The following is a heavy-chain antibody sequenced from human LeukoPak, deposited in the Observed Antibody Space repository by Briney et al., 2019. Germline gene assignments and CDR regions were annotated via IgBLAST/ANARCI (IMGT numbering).Heavy chain of an antibody. D-gene: IGHD6-19*01. CDR2: VHHSGTT. CDR3: AGSGWSFDAFDF. V-gene: IGHV4-59*08. Sequence: SETLPLTCTVSGGSISGYYWSWIRQPPGKGLEWIGYVHHSGTTNYSPSLKSRVTISVDTSKSRFSLRLSSLTAADTAVYFCAGSGWSFDAFDFWGQGTMVTVSS. J-gene: IGHJ3*01. CDR1: GGSISGYY.